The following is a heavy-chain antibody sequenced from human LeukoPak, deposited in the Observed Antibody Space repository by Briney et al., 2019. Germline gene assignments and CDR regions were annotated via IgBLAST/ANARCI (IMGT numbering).Heavy chain of an antibody. D-gene: IGHD2-2*02. J-gene: IGHJ6*02. CDR1: GASISGFY. V-gene: IGHV4-4*07. Sequence: SETLSLTCTVSGASISGFYWNWIRRPAGKGLEWIGRIYTSGSTNYDPSLKSRVTMSVDTSKNQFSLKLSSVTAADTAVYYCARDVVPAAIVNYYYYGMDVWGQGTTVTVSS. CDR2: IYTSGST. CDR3: ARDVVPAAIVNYYYYGMDV.